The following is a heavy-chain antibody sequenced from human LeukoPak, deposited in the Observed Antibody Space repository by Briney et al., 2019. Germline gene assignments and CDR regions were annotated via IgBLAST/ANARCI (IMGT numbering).Heavy chain of an antibody. D-gene: IGHD3-3*01. CDR3: ARPGFLEWLGAFDI. Sequence: GESLKISCQCSGYSFTSYWIGWVRQMPGKSLESMGIIYPGDSETRFSPSFQGQVTISADRSISTAYLQWSSLKASDTAMYYCARPGFLEWLGAFDIWGQGTMVTVSS. CDR2: IYPGDSET. J-gene: IGHJ3*02. CDR1: GYSFTSYW. V-gene: IGHV5-51*01.